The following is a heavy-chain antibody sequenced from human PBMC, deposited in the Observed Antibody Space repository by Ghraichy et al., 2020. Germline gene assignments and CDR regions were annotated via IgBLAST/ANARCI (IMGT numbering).Heavy chain of an antibody. D-gene: IGHD3-3*01. V-gene: IGHV4-61*02. CDR1: GGSISSGSYY. Sequence: SLNISCTVSGGSISSGSYYWSWIRQPAGKGLEWIGRIYTSGSTNYNPSLKSRVTISVDTSKNQFSLKLSSVTAADTAVYYCARAVNYDFWSGSIDYWGQGTLVTVSS. J-gene: IGHJ4*02. CDR2: IYTSGST. CDR3: ARAVNYDFWSGSIDY.